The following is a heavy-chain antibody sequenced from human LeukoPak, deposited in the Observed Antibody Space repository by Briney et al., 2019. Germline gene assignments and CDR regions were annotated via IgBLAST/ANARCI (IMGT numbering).Heavy chain of an antibody. CDR2: INHSGST. D-gene: IGHD6-6*01. V-gene: IGHV4-34*01. J-gene: IGHJ4*02. Sequence: SETLSLTCAVYGGSFSGYYWSWIRQPPGKGLEWIGEINHSGSTNYNPSLKSRVTISVDTSKNQFSLKLSSVTAADTAVYYCARLGYGWAARAFDYWGQGTLVTVSS. CDR1: GGSFSGYY. CDR3: ARLGYGWAARAFDY.